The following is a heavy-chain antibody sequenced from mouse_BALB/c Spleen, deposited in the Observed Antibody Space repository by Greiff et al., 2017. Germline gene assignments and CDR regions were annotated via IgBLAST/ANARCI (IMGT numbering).Heavy chain of an antibody. D-gene: IGHD1-2*01. J-gene: IGHJ1*01. Sequence: EVKLVESGAELVRPGASVKLSCKASGFNIKDYYMHWVKQRPEQGLEWIGWIDPENGNTIYDPKFQGKASITADTSSNTAYLQLSSLTSEDTAVYYCARGGTARSWYFDVWGAGTTVTVSS. V-gene: IGHV14-1*02. CDR2: IDPENGNT. CDR3: ARGGTARSWYFDV. CDR1: GFNIKDYY.